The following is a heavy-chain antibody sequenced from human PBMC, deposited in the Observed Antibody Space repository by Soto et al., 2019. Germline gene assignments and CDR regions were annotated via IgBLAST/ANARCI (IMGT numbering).Heavy chain of an antibody. CDR2: ISAYNGNT. D-gene: IGHD3-3*01. CDR3: ARARAADYDFWSGSYFQH. J-gene: IGHJ1*01. Sequence: QVQLVQSGAEVKKPGASVKVSCKASGYTFTSYGISWVRQAPGQGLEWMGWISAYNGNTNYAQKLQGRVTMTTDTSTSTAYMELRSLRSDDTAVYYCARARAADYDFWSGSYFQHWGQGTLVTVSS. CDR1: GYTFTSYG. V-gene: IGHV1-18*01.